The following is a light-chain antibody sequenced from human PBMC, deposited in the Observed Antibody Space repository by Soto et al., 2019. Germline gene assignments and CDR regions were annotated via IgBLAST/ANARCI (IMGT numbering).Light chain of an antibody. J-gene: IGKJ2*01. V-gene: IGKV4-1*01. Sequence: DIVMTQSPDSLAVSLGERATINCKSSQSVFYSSNNRKYLAWYQQKPGQSPKLLIYRASIRESGVPDRFSGSGSGADFTLTISSLQAEDVALYYCQQYYGIPYTFGQGTKLEIK. CDR3: QQYYGIPYT. CDR1: QSVFYSSNNRKY. CDR2: RAS.